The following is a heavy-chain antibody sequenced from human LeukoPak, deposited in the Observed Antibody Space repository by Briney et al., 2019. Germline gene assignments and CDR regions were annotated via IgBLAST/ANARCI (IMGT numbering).Heavy chain of an antibody. Sequence: SETLSLTCTVSGGSISSYYWSWIRQPPGKGLEWIGYIYYSGSTNYNPSLKSRVTISVATSKNQFSLKLSSVTAADTAVYYCAREGGGYFDWTYWGQGTLVTVSS. J-gene: IGHJ4*02. CDR1: GGSISSYY. D-gene: IGHD3-9*01. CDR3: AREGGGYFDWTY. CDR2: IYYSGST. V-gene: IGHV4-59*12.